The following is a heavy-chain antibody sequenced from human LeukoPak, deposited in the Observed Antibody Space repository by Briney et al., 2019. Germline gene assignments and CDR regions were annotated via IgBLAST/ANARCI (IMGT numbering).Heavy chain of an antibody. J-gene: IGHJ2*01. CDR3: ARGQYYDSSGYLYWYFDL. CDR1: GGSISSGDYY. V-gene: IGHV4-30-4*01. D-gene: IGHD3-22*01. Sequence: SETLSLTCTVSGGSISSGDYYWSWIRQPPGKGLEWIGYIYYSGSTYYNPSLKSRVTISVDTSKNQFSLKLSSVTAADTAVYYCARGQYYDSSGYLYWYFDLWGRGTLVTVSS. CDR2: IYYSGST.